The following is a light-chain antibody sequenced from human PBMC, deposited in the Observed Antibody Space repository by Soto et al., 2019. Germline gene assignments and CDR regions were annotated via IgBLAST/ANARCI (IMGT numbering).Light chain of an antibody. CDR2: GAS. V-gene: IGKV3-15*01. CDR1: QSVSSN. J-gene: IGKJ1*01. CDR3: QQRYNWPRT. Sequence: EIVMTQSPATLSVSPGERATLSFRASQSVSSNLAWYQQKPGQAPRLLIYGASTRATGIPARFSGSGSGTDFTLTISSLEPEDFAVYYCQQRYNWPRTFGQGTKVDIK.